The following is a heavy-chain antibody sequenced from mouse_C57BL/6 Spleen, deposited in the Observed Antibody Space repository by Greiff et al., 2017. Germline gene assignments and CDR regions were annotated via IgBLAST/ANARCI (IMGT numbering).Heavy chain of an antibody. V-gene: IGHV5-9-1*02. CDR3: TRGRTTVVDWYFDV. Sequence: EVQGVESGEGLVKPGGSLKLSCAASGFTFSSYAMSWVRQTPEKRLEWVAYISSGGDYIYYADTVKGRFTISRDNARNTLYLQMSSLKSEDTAMYYCTRGRTTVVDWYFDVWGTGTTVTVSS. CDR1: GFTFSSYA. J-gene: IGHJ1*03. D-gene: IGHD1-1*01. CDR2: ISSGGDYI.